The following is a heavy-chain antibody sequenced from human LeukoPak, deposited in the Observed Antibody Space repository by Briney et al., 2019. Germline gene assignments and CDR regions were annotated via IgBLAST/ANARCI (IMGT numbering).Heavy chain of an antibody. V-gene: IGHV1-8*01. D-gene: IGHD3-10*01. CDR3: ARVKGSSDAFDI. J-gene: IGHJ3*02. Sequence: ASVKVSCKASGYTFTSYYINWVRQATGQGLEWMRWMNPNSGNTGYAQKFQGRVTMTRNTSISTAYMELSSLRSEDTAVYYCARVKGSSDAFDIWGQGTMVTVSS. CDR1: GYTFTSYY. CDR2: MNPNSGNT.